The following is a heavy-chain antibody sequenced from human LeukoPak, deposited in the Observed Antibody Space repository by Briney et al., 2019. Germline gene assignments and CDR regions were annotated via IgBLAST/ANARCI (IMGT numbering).Heavy chain of an antibody. D-gene: IGHD3-10*02. CDR2: ISSNSAI. J-gene: IGHJ6*04. V-gene: IGHV3-48*04. CDR3: AELGITMIGGV. CDR1: GFTFSSYS. Sequence: GSLRLSCAASGFTFSSYSMNWVRQAPGKGLEWVSYISSNSAIYYTDSVRGRFTISRDNAKNSLYLQMNSLRAEDTAVYYCAELGITMIGGVWGKGTTVTISS.